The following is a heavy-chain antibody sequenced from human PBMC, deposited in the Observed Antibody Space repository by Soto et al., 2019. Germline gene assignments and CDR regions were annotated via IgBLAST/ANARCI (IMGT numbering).Heavy chain of an antibody. V-gene: IGHV4-28*01. CDR1: GYSISSSNW. Sequence: QVQLQESGPGLVKPSDTLSLTCAVSGYSISSSNWWGWIRQPPGKGLEWIGYIYYSGTTYYNPSLKSRAPMSVHTPNTPFSLKLTSVTAVDTAVYYCARREIQGPIDYWGQGTLVTVSS. CDR3: ARREIQGPIDY. D-gene: IGHD1-26*01. J-gene: IGHJ4*02. CDR2: IYYSGTT.